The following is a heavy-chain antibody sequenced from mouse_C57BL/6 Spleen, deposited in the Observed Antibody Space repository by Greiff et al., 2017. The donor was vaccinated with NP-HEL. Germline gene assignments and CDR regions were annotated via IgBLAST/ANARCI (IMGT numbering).Heavy chain of an antibody. J-gene: IGHJ2*01. CDR3: TTLTTVVAPVFDY. D-gene: IGHD1-1*01. CDR2: IDPENGDT. V-gene: IGHV14-4*01. Sequence: EVQLQQSGAELVRPGASVKLSCTASGFNIKDDYMHWVKQRPEQGLEWIGWIDPENGDTEYASKFQGKATITADTSSNTAYLQLSSLTSEDTAVYYCTTLTTVVAPVFDYWGQGTTLTVSS. CDR1: GFNIKDDY.